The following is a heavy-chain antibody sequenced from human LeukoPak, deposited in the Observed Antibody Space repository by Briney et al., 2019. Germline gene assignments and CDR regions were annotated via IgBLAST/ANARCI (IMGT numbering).Heavy chain of an antibody. CDR3: TRLDDSSGYYYKGFDY. Sequence: GGSLRLSCAASGFTFSGSAMHWVRQASGQGLERVGRIRSKASNYATVYAASVKGRFTISRDDSENTAYLQMNSLKTEDTAVYYCTRLDDSSGYYYKGFDYWGQGTLVTVSS. CDR1: GFTFSGSA. V-gene: IGHV3-73*01. CDR2: IRSKASNYAT. D-gene: IGHD3-22*01. J-gene: IGHJ4*02.